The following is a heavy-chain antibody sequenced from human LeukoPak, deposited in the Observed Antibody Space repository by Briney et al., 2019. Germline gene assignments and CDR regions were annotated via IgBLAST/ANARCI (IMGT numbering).Heavy chain of an antibody. J-gene: IGHJ5*02. Sequence: SETLSLTCSVSGHSIISSRYYWSCVRRPAGKGLEWIWYMWPSHNTNYNPSLQSRVTLSLDTSHNQSSLKLSSVTAADTAVYSCARDTRGIQLFGYSWFDPGGRGTLVTVSS. CDR3: ARDTRGIQLFGYSWFDP. CDR1: GHSIISSRYY. D-gene: IGHD5-18*01. CDR2: MWPSHNT. V-gene: IGHV4-61*09.